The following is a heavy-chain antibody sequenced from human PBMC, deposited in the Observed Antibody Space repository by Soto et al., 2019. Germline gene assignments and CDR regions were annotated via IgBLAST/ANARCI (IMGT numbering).Heavy chain of an antibody. V-gene: IGHV1-69*06. CDR3: ARRDSGGFYRFFDS. D-gene: IGHD2-15*01. CDR1: GGSLSTNP. Sequence: SVKVSCKASGGSLSTNPISWVRQAPGQGLEWMGGTGSGTGPGNHAQKFQGRLTVTADKSTSTVYMELTNLSSEDTAVYYCARRDSGGFYRFFDSWGQGTLVTVSS. CDR2: TGSGTGPG. J-gene: IGHJ4*02.